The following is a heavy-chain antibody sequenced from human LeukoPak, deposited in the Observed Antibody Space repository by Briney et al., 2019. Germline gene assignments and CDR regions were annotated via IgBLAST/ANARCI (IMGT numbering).Heavy chain of an antibody. J-gene: IGHJ5*02. CDR1: GGSINSSSYY. D-gene: IGHD2-15*01. Sequence: SETLSLTCTVSGGSINSSSYYWGWIPQPPGKGLEWIARIYSRGSTYYNPSLQSRVTISIDTSKNQFSLRLTSVTAADTAVYYCARRDNCSGGSCNGKNWFDPWGQGTLVTVSP. CDR2: IYSRGST. CDR3: ARRDNCSGGSCNGKNWFDP. V-gene: IGHV4-39*01.